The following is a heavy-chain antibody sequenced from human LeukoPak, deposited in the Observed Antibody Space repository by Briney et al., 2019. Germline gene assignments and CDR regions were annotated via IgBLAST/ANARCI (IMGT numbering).Heavy chain of an antibody. CDR3: ARASSDGIIPAATSFDC. J-gene: IGHJ4*02. CDR1: GFTFSGYS. D-gene: IGHD2-2*01. Sequence: GGSLTLSCAASGFTFSGYSMNWVRQAPGKELERVSYISSGSSTIYYADSVKGRFTISRDNSKNTWYLQMNSLRVEDTAVYYCARASSDGIIPAATSFDCWGQGTLVTVSS. CDR2: ISSGSSTI. V-gene: IGHV3-48*01.